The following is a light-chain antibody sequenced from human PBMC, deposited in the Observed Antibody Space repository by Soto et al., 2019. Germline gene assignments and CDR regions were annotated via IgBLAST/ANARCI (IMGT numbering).Light chain of an antibody. Sequence: QSALTQPASVSGSPGQSITISCTGTGSDVGGYNYVSWYQQHPGKAPKLMIYDVSNRPSGVSNRFSGSKSGNTASLTISGLQAEDEADYYCSSYTRSGTLDPYVFGTGTKVTVL. CDR3: SSYTRSGTLDPYV. V-gene: IGLV2-14*01. CDR2: DVS. J-gene: IGLJ1*01. CDR1: GSDVGGYNY.